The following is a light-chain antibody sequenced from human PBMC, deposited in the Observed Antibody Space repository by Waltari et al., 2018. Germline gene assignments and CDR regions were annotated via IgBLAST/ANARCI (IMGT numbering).Light chain of an antibody. J-gene: IGLJ2*01. CDR1: SGNIATNY. V-gene: IGLV6-57*03. CDR3: QSFDSSHVV. CDR2: AVN. Sequence: FMLTQPHSVSESPGKTVTISCTRSSGNIATNYVQWYQQRPGSAPTKVIYAVNQRPSGVPDRFSGSIDSSSNSASLIISGLKAEDEADYYCQSFDSSHVVFGGGTKLTVL.